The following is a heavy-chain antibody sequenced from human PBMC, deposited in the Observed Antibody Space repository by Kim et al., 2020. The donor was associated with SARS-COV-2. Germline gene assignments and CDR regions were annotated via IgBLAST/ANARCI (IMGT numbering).Heavy chain of an antibody. V-gene: IGHV1-46*01. J-gene: IGHJ3*01. D-gene: IGHD2-21*01. CDR2: ISPTGAT. Sequence: ASVKVSCKASGYHLISYYIHWMRQAPGQGLEWMGFISPTGATDYPQTFQGRVTVTRDTSTSTVNVELNRLTSEDTAIYYCAREMMIGVNPGGKNFDAWGQGTIVTVSS. CDR1: GYHLISYY. CDR3: AREMMIGVNPGGKNFDA.